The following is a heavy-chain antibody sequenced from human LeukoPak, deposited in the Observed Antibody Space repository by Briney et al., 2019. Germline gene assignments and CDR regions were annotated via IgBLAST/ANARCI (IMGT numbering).Heavy chain of an antibody. V-gene: IGHV1-3*01. CDR2: INAGNGNT. Sequence: ASVKVSCKASGYTFTSYAMHWVRQAPGQRLEWMGWINAGNGNTKCSQKFQGRVTITRDTSASTAYMELSSLRSEDTAVYYCARGLKGGIAVAGTFPPAFDYWGQGTLVIVSS. J-gene: IGHJ4*02. CDR1: GYTFTSYA. D-gene: IGHD6-19*01. CDR3: ARGLKGGIAVAGTFPPAFDY.